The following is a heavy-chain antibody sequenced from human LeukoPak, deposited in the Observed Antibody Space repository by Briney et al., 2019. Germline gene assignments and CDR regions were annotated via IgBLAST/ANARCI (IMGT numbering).Heavy chain of an antibody. V-gene: IGHV3-74*01. CDR2: ISPTGSTT. CDR1: GFSFSGHL. CDR3: ARGPNSNWSGLDF. D-gene: IGHD6-6*01. Sequence: GGSLRLSCTASGFSFSGHLMHWDRQLPGKGLVWVSRISPTGSTTSYADSVKGRFTVARDNAKNTLYLQVNNLRAEDTAVYYCARGPNSNWSGLDFWGQGTLLTVSS. J-gene: IGHJ4*02.